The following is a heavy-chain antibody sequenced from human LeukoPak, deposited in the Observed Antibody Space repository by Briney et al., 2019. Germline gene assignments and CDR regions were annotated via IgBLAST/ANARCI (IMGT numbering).Heavy chain of an antibody. CDR1: GGTFSSYA. Sequence: GSSVKVSCKASGGTFSSYAISRVRQAPGQGLEWMGRIIPIFGTANYAQKFQGRVTITTDESTSTAYMELSSLRSEDTAVYYCARGAIIYDFWSGYLVGYFDYWGQGTLVTVSS. D-gene: IGHD3-3*01. V-gene: IGHV1-69*05. CDR3: ARGAIIYDFWSGYLVGYFDY. CDR2: IIPIFGTA. J-gene: IGHJ4*02.